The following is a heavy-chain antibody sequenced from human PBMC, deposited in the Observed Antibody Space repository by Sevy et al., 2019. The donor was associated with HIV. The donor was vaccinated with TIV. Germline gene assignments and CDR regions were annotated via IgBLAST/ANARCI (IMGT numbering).Heavy chain of an antibody. CDR2: IKQDGSEK. J-gene: IGHJ4*02. CDR1: GFTFSSYW. CDR3: ARDYETTAMAIDY. Sequence: GGYLRLSCAASGFTFSSYWMSWVRQAPGKGLEWVANIKQDGSEKYYVDSVKGQFTISRDNAKNSLYLQMNSLRAEDTAVYYCARDYETTAMAIDYWGQGTLVTVSS. V-gene: IGHV3-7*01. D-gene: IGHD5-18*01.